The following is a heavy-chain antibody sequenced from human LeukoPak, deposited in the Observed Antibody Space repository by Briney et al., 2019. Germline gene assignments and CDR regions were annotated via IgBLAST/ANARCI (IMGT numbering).Heavy chain of an antibody. V-gene: IGHV4-34*01. CDR3: ARAKFYYDSSGYYRYYYYYYMDV. CDR1: GGSFSGYY. D-gene: IGHD3-22*01. CDR2: INHSGST. Sequence: SETLSLTCAVYGGSFSGYYWSWIRQPPRKGLEWIGEINHSGSTNYNPSLKSRVTISVDTSKNQFSLKLSSVTAADTAVYYCARAKFYYDSSGYYRYYYYYYMDVWGKGTTVTVSS. J-gene: IGHJ6*03.